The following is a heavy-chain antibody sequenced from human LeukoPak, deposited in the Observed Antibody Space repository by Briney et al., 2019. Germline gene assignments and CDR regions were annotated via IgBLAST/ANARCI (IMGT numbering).Heavy chain of an antibody. D-gene: IGHD2-2*01. J-gene: IGHJ4*02. V-gene: IGHV1-18*01. CDR2: ISAYNGNT. CDR1: GYTFTSYG. CDR3: VIRDNTNPDFDY. Sequence: ASVKVSCKASGYTFTSYGISWVRQAPGQGLEWMGWISAYNGNTNYAQKLQGRVTMTTDTSTSTAYMELRSLRSDDTAVYYCVIRDNTNPDFDYWGQGTLVTVS.